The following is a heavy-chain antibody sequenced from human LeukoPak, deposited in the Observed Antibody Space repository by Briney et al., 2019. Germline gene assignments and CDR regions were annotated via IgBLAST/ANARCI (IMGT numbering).Heavy chain of an antibody. D-gene: IGHD3-10*01. CDR1: GGSFSGYY. V-gene: IGHV4-34*01. Sequence: SETLSLTCAVYGGSFSGYYWSWIRQPPGKGLEWIGEINHSGSTNYNPSLKSRVTISVDTSKNQFSLKLGSVTAADTAVYYCARRSRITMVRGVPSWFDPWGQGTLVTVSS. CDR2: INHSGST. CDR3: ARRSRITMVRGVPSWFDP. J-gene: IGHJ5*02.